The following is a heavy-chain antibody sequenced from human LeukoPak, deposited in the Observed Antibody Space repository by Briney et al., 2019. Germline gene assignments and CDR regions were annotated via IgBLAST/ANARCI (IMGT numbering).Heavy chain of an antibody. D-gene: IGHD6-19*01. J-gene: IGHJ3*02. V-gene: IGHV3-21*04. CDR1: GFTFSNYS. CDR2: ISSSSKYI. CDR3: AKDSRSGWGALDI. Sequence: GGSLRLSCVASGFTFSNYSMNWVRQAPGKGLEWVASISSSSKYIYYADSVKGRFTISRDNAKDSLYLQMNSLRAEDTAVYYCAKDSRSGWGALDIWGQGTMVTVSS.